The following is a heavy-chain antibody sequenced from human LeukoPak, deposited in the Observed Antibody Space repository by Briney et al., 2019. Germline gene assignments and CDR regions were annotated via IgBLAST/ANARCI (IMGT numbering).Heavy chain of an antibody. J-gene: IGHJ4*02. Sequence: GRSLRLSCAASGLTFSSYGMHWVRQAPGKGLEWVAVIWYDGSNKYYADSVEGRFTISRDNSKNTLYLQMNSLRAEDTAVYYCARDRMAFDYWGQGTLVTVSS. CDR2: IWYDGSNK. CDR3: ARDRMAFDY. CDR1: GLTFSSYG. D-gene: IGHD5-24*01. V-gene: IGHV3-33*01.